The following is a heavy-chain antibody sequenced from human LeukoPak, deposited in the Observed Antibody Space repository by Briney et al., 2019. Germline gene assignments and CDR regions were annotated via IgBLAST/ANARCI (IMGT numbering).Heavy chain of an antibody. J-gene: IGHJ4*02. Sequence: PGRSLRLSCAASGFTFDDYAMHWVRQAPGKSLEWVSGISWNSGSIGYADSVKGRFTISRDNAKNSLYLQMNSLRAEDTALYYCAKGRYSYGFDYWGQGTLVTVSS. D-gene: IGHD5-18*01. CDR1: GFTFDDYA. CDR3: AKGRYSYGFDY. CDR2: ISWNSGSI. V-gene: IGHV3-9*01.